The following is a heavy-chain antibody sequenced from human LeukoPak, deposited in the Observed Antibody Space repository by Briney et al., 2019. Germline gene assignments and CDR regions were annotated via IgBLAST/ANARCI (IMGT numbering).Heavy chain of an antibody. CDR2: IKSKTDGGTT. Sequence: PGGSLRLSCAASGFTFSSYWMSWVRQAPGKGLEWVGRIKSKTDGGTTDYAAPVKGRFTISRDDSKNTLYLQMNSLKTEDTAVYYCTTDLFGSGWYENASDIWGQGTMVTVSS. J-gene: IGHJ3*02. CDR1: GFTFSSYW. V-gene: IGHV3-15*01. D-gene: IGHD6-19*01. CDR3: TTDLFGSGWYENASDI.